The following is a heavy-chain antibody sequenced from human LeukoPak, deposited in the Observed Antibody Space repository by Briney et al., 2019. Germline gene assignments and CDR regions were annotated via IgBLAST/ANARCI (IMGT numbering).Heavy chain of an antibody. Sequence: SETLSLTCAVYGGSFSGYYWSWLRQPPGKGLEWIGEINHSGSTNYNPSLKSRVTISVDTSKNQFSLKLSSVTAADTAVYYCARGRGIQLWYRLYYFDYWGQGTLVTVSS. CDR2: INHSGST. CDR1: GGSFSGYY. CDR3: ARGRGIQLWYRLYYFDY. D-gene: IGHD5-18*01. J-gene: IGHJ4*02. V-gene: IGHV4-34*01.